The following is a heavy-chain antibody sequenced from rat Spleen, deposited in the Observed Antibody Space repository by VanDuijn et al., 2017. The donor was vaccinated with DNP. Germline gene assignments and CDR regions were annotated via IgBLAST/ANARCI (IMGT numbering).Heavy chain of an antibody. CDR2: ITSSGDNT. V-gene: IGHV5-31*01. CDR3: AIYFYSGDNWFGY. Sequence: EVRLVESGGDLVQPGRSLKLSCVASRFTFNNFWMTWFRQVPGKGLDWVASITSSGDNTLYPDSVKVRFTISRDIAKNTLYLQMNSLRSEDTATYFCAIYFYSGDNWFGYWGQGTLVTVSS. J-gene: IGHJ3*01. D-gene: IGHD1-1*01. CDR1: RFTFNNFW.